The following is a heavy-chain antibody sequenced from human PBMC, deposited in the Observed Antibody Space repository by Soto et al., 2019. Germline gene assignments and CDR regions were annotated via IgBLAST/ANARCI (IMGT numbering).Heavy chain of an antibody. D-gene: IGHD3-3*01. CDR2: INPNSGGT. CDR1: GYTFTGYY. CDR3: ARANRDFWSGQTYYYYGMDV. Sequence: ASVKVSCKASGYTFTGYYMHWVRQAPGQGLEWMGWINPNSGGTNYAQKFQGWVTMTRDTSISTAYMELRSLRSDDTAVYYCARANRDFWSGQTYYYYGMDVRAQRTKVTVSS. J-gene: IGHJ6*02. V-gene: IGHV1-2*04.